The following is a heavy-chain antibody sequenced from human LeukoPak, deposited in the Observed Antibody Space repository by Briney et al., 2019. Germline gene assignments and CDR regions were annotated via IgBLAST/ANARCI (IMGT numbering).Heavy chain of an antibody. V-gene: IGHV3-30-3*01. CDR1: GFTFSNYA. CDR2: ISYDGSNK. CDR3: ARDRHY. J-gene: IGHJ4*02. Sequence: GRSLRLSCAASGFTFSNYAIHWVRQAPGKGLEWVAVISYDGSNKYYADSVKGRFTISRDNSKNTLYLQMNSLRAEDTAVYYCARDRHYWGQGTLVTVSS.